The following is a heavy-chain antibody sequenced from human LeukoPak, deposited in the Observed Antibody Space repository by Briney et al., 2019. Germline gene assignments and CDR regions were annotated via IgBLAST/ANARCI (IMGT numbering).Heavy chain of an antibody. CDR3: ARRGSSWPRGYFDY. Sequence: SETLSLTCTVSGGSISSYYWSWIRQPPGKGLEWIGYIYYSGSTNYNPSLKSRVTISVDTSKNQFSLKLSSVTAADTAVYYCARRGSSWPRGYFDYWGQGTLVTVSS. J-gene: IGHJ4*02. CDR1: GGSISSYY. CDR2: IYYSGST. V-gene: IGHV4-59*08. D-gene: IGHD6-13*01.